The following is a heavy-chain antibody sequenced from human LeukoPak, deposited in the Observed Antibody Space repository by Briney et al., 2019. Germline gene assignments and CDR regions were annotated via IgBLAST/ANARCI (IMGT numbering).Heavy chain of an antibody. CDR1: GYSFTDYW. CDR2: IYPGESDT. CDR3: ARLGGANSFGY. D-gene: IGHD4/OR15-4a*01. V-gene: IGHV5-51*01. Sequence: GESLKISCKGSGYSFTDYWIGWVRQLPGKGLEWMGIIYPGESDTKYSPSFQGPVTISADKSISTAYLQWSSLKASDTAMYYCARLGGANSFGYWGQGTLVTVSS. J-gene: IGHJ4*02.